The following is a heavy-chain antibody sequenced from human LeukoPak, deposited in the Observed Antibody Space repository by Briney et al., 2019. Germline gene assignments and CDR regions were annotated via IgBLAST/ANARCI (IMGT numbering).Heavy chain of an antibody. J-gene: IGHJ4*02. D-gene: IGHD7-27*01. V-gene: IGHV3-30*18. Sequence: GGSLRLSCAASGFTFSSYGMHWVRQAPGKGLEWVTVISFDGTNKYYADSVRGRFTISRDNSKNTLYLQMSSLRAEDTAVYYCLKDRLGAGDYWGQGTLVSVSS. CDR1: GFTFSSYG. CDR2: ISFDGTNK. CDR3: LKDRLGAGDY.